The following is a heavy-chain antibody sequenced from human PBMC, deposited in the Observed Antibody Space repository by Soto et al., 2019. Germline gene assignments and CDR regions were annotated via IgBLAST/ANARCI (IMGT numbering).Heavy chain of an antibody. CDR1: GFSLTARPLG. V-gene: IGHV2-5*02. Sequence: QITLKESGPALMKATQTLTLTCTFSGFSLTARPLGVGCLRQAPGKALEWLAFAYWDDDNRYNPSLKNRLSSTKDTSKSQVVLKMTNMDPVDTATYYCAHRRDYKGNWDGGYLDSWGPGTLVTVSS. D-gene: IGHD1-20*01. CDR2: AYWDDDN. J-gene: IGHJ4*02. CDR3: AHRRDYKGNWDGGYLDS.